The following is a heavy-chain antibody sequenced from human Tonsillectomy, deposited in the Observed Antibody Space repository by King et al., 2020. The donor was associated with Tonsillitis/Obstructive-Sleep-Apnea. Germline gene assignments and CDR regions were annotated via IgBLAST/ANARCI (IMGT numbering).Heavy chain of an antibody. D-gene: IGHD6-6*01. Sequence: PLQESGPGLVKPSQTLSLTCTVSGGSISSGGYYWRWIRPHPGKGLEWIGYIYYSGSTYYNPSLKSRVTISVDTSKNQFSLKLSSVTAADTAVYYCARSRAGIAARAHYYYYMDVWGKGTTVTVSS. J-gene: IGHJ6*03. CDR1: GGSISSGGYY. CDR3: ARSRAGIAARAHYYYYMDV. CDR2: IYYSGST. V-gene: IGHV4-31*03.